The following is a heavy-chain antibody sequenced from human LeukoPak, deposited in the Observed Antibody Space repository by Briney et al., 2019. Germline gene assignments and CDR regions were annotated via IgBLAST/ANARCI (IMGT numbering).Heavy chain of an antibody. V-gene: IGHV1-46*01. CDR1: GYTFTGYY. Sequence: ASVKVSCKASGYTFTGYYMHWVRQAPGQGLEWMGITDPIGGSTNYAQKFQGRVTMTRDTSTSTVYMELSSLRSEDSAVYYCARGASNLDYWGQGTLVTVSS. D-gene: IGHD3-16*01. J-gene: IGHJ4*02. CDR2: TDPIGGST. CDR3: ARGASNLDY.